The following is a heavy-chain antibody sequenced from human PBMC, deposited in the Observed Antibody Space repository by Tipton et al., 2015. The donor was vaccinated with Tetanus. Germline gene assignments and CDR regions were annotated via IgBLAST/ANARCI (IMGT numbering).Heavy chain of an antibody. V-gene: IGHV4-39*01. Sequence: LVKPTETLSLTCTVSGGSISSGVYYWGWLRQDPGKGLEWIGRISYSGNTAYNPSLKSRVAISVDTSKNQFSLKLTSVTAADTAVYYCARRGGDFLTGYYDSWGQGTPVIVSS. D-gene: IGHD3-9*01. CDR2: ISYSGNT. J-gene: IGHJ4*02. CDR3: ARRGGDFLTGYYDS. CDR1: GGSISSGVYY.